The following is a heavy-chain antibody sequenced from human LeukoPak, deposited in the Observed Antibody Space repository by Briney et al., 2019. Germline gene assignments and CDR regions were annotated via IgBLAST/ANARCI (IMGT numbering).Heavy chain of an antibody. CDR1: GFTFSTYG. J-gene: IGHJ3*02. CDR3: AREESRNDAFDI. CDR2: IWYDGSNK. Sequence: GGSLRLSCAASGFTFSTYGMHWVRQAPGKGLEWVAVIWYDGSNKYYADSVKGRFTISRDNSKNTLYLQMNSLRAEDTAVYYCAREESRNDAFDIWGQGTMVTVSS. V-gene: IGHV3-33*01. D-gene: IGHD3-10*01.